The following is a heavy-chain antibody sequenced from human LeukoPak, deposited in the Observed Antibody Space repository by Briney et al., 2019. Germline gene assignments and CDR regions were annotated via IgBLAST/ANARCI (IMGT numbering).Heavy chain of an antibody. CDR2: INHSGST. J-gene: IGHJ3*02. D-gene: IGHD4-23*01. V-gene: IGHV4-34*01. CDR3: ARAHPSVVTNFGAFDI. CDR1: GGSFSGYY. Sequence: PSETLSLTCAVYGGSFSGYYWSWIRQPPGKGLEWIGEINHSGSTNYNPSLKSRVTMSVDTSKNQFSLKLSSVTAADTAVYYCARAHPSVVTNFGAFDIWGQGTMVTVSS.